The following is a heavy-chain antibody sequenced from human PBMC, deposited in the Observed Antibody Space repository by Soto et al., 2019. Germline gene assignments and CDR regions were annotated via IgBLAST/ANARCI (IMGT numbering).Heavy chain of an antibody. Sequence: SETLSLTCTVSGGSISSDNYFWRWIRQHPGKGLEWIGYIDYIGRAYYNPSLKSRVTTSVDTSKNQFSLRLSSVTVADTATYYCAREVKSAAASDAFDSWGQGTVVTVSS. CDR2: IDYIGRA. CDR1: GGSISSDNYF. V-gene: IGHV4-31*03. CDR3: AREVKSAAASDAFDS. J-gene: IGHJ3*02. D-gene: IGHD2-15*01.